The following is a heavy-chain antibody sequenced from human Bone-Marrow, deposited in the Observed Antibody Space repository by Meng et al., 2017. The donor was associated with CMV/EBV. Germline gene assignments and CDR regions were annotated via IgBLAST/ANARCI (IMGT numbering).Heavy chain of an antibody. CDR3: APTTIFGVVIDY. CDR1: GCSLSTSGVG. V-gene: IGHV2-5*02. D-gene: IGHD3-3*01. J-gene: IGHJ4*02. CDR2: IYWDDDK. Sequence: QVVVKEWGHRLVKPTQGLPLSCTVAGCSLSTSGVGVGWIRQRPGKALEWLAVIYWDDDKRYSPSLKSRLTITKDTSKNQVVLTMTNMDPVDTATYYCAPTTIFGVVIDYWGQGTLVTVS.